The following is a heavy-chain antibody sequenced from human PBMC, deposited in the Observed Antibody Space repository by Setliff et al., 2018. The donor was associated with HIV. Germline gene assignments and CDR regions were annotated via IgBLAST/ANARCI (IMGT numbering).Heavy chain of an antibody. D-gene: IGHD3-10*01. J-gene: IGHJ3*02. Sequence: SETLSLTCTVSDVSFSSKTYYWGWIRQPPGKGLEWIGSLLFSGDANYNPSLKSRVTMLVDTSKNQFSLNLTSVTAADTAVYYCARHRRPLGNYRDAVDIWGQGTMVTVS. V-gene: IGHV4-39*07. CDR3: ARHRRPLGNYRDAVDI. CDR2: LLFSGDA. CDR1: DVSFSSKTYY.